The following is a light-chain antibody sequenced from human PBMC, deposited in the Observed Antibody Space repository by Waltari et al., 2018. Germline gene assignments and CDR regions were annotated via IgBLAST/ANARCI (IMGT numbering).Light chain of an antibody. J-gene: IGLJ3*02. CDR1: IIGGRS. V-gene: IGLV3-21*02. CDR2: LDS. Sequence: SSVLTQAPSVSVAPGQTATVTCGGDIIGGRSVHWYQRSPGRAPVLVVYLDSDRPSGIPDRFSGYKSGNAATLTIGWVEAGDEADYYCHVLEGKTVMCGGGTKLTVL. CDR3: HVLEGKTVM.